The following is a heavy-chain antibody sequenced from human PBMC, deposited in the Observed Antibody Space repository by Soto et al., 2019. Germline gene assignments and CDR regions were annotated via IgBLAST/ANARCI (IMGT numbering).Heavy chain of an antibody. CDR1: GFTFSSYS. CDR2: ISGSSTLL. D-gene: IGHD6-19*01. Sequence: EVQLVESGGGLVQPGGSLRLSCAASGFTFSSYSMNWVRQAPGKGLEWVSYISGSSTLLYYAYSVRGRFTISRDNAKKSLSLQMNSLRDEDTAVYYCARIGPGSSGWYSDYWGQGVLVTVSS. J-gene: IGHJ4*02. V-gene: IGHV3-48*02. CDR3: ARIGPGSSGWYSDY.